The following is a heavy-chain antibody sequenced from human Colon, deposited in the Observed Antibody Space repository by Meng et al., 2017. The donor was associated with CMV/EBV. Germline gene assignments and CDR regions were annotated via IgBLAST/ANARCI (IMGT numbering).Heavy chain of an antibody. J-gene: IGHJ6*02. CDR1: GGSMITYY. CDR2: VYFGGRT. Sequence: GSLRLSCSVSGGSMITYYYTWIRQTPGRALEWLGFVYFGGRTKYNPSLSSRLSMSLDVAENQVSLNMTSVTAADTAVYYCARANYSTFDGGLPYYYYGMDVWGQGTTVTVSS. D-gene: IGHD2-2*01. V-gene: IGHV4-59*01. CDR3: ARANYSTFDGGLPYYYYGMDV.